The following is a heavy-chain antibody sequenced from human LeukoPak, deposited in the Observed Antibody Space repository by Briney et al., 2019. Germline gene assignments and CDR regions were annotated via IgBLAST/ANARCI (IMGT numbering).Heavy chain of an antibody. Sequence: SETLSLTCAVYGGSFRGYYWSWIRQPPGKGLEWIGEIDHSGSTNYNPSLKSRVTISLDTSMKKFSLKLNSVTAADTAVYYCASTERCSTTCPLDYWGQGTLVTVSS. CDR3: ASTERCSTTCPLDY. CDR1: GGSFRGYY. CDR2: IDHSGST. D-gene: IGHD2-2*01. V-gene: IGHV4-34*01. J-gene: IGHJ4*02.